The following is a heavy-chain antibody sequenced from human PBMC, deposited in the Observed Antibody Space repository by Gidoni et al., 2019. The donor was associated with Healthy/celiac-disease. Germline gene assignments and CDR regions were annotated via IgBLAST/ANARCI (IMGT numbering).Heavy chain of an antibody. Sequence: QLQLVQSGAEVKKPGSSVKVPCKASGYTFTGYYMHWVRQAPGQGLEWMGWMNPNSGGTNYAQKFQGRVTMTRETSISTAYMELSRLRSDDTAGYYCARGREYNWNYGNNWFDPWGQGTLVTVSS. CDR3: ARGREYNWNYGNNWFDP. CDR2: MNPNSGGT. J-gene: IGHJ5*02. CDR1: GYTFTGYY. D-gene: IGHD1-7*01. V-gene: IGHV1-2*02.